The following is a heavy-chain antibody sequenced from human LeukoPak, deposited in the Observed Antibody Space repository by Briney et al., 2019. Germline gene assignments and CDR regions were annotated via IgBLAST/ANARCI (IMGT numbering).Heavy chain of an antibody. D-gene: IGHD5-18*01. J-gene: IGHJ4*02. Sequence: GGSLRLSCAASGFTFSSYSMNWVRQAPGKGLEWVSSISSSSSYIYYADSVKGRFTISRDNAKNSLYLQMNSLRAEDTAVYYCARDAARGYSYGAFRYWGQGTLVIVSS. CDR2: ISSSSSYI. V-gene: IGHV3-21*01. CDR1: GFTFSSYS. CDR3: ARDAARGYSYGAFRY.